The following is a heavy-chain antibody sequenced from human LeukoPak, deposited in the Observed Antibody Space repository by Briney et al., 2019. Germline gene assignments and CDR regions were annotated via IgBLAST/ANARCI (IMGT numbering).Heavy chain of an antibody. D-gene: IGHD3-10*01. CDR2: ISSDGSNK. J-gene: IGHJ4*02. CDR1: GFTFTSYS. V-gene: IGHV3-30-3*01. Sequence: PGGSLRLSCAASGFTFTSYSMHWVRQTPGRGLEWVAVISSDGSNKYNADSVKGRFSISRDNSKNTLYLQMNSLKVEDTAVYYCARDYGSTGISNYWGQGTLVTVSS. CDR3: ARDYGSTGISNY.